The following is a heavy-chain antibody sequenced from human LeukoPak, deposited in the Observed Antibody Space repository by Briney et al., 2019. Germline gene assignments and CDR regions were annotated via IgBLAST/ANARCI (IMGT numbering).Heavy chain of an antibody. Sequence: GASVKVSCKASGYTFTSYYMHWVRRAPGQGLEWMGIINPSGGSTSYAQKFQGRVTMTRDTSTSTVYMELSSLRSEDTAVYYCARELAGTDTPSARGDGSYGMDVWGQGTTVTVSS. CDR2: INPSGGST. CDR1: GYTFTSYY. CDR3: ARELAGTDTPSARGDGSYGMDV. V-gene: IGHV1-46*01. J-gene: IGHJ6*02. D-gene: IGHD6-19*01.